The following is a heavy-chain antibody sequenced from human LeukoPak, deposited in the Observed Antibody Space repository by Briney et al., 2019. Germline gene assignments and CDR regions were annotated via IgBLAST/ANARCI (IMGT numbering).Heavy chain of an antibody. Sequence: ASVKVSCKASGYTFTSYYMHWVRQAPGQGLEWMGCINPNSGGTDYAQKFQGRVTMTRDTSISTAYMELSRLTSDDTAVYYCAGLSDYDPYYFDYWGQGTLVADSS. D-gene: IGHD5-12*01. CDR1: GYTFTSYY. V-gene: IGHV1-2*02. J-gene: IGHJ4*02. CDR2: INPNSGGT. CDR3: AGLSDYDPYYFDY.